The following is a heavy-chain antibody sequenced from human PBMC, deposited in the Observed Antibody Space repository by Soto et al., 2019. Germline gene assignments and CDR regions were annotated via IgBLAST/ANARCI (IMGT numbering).Heavy chain of an antibody. CDR2: IYYSGST. CDR1: GGSISSYY. CDR3: ARVYSNCGGDCYRLSY. V-gene: IGHV4-59*01. D-gene: IGHD2-21*02. Sequence: SETLSLTCTVSGGSISSYYWSWIRQPPGKGLEWIGYIYYSGSTNYNPSLKSRVTMTRNTSISTAYMELSGLGSEDTAVYYCARVYSNCGGDCYRLSYWGQGTQVTVSS. J-gene: IGHJ4*02.